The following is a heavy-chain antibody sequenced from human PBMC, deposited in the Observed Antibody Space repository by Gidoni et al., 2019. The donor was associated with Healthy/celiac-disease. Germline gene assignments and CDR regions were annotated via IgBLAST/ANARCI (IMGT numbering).Heavy chain of an antibody. Sequence: QVQLQESGPGLVKPSQTLSLTCTVSGGSISSGDYYWSWIRQPPGKGLEWIGYIYYSGSTYYNPSLKSRVTISVDTSKNQFSLKLSSVTAADTAVYYCARIKGYCSGGSCYGFDYWGQGTLVTVSS. V-gene: IGHV4-30-4*01. CDR3: ARIKGYCSGGSCYGFDY. D-gene: IGHD2-15*01. CDR2: IYYSGST. J-gene: IGHJ4*02. CDR1: GGSISSGDYY.